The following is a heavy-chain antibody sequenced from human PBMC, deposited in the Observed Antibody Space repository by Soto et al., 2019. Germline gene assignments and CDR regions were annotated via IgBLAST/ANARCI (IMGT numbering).Heavy chain of an antibody. CDR3: ASEPNTYYEFWSGYSVYYYYMDV. Sequence: GGSLRLSCAASGFTFSSYEMNWVRQAPGKGLEWVSYISSSGSTIYYADSVKGRFTISRENAKNSLYLQMNSLSAEDTAVYYCASEPNTYYEFWSGYSVYYYYMDVWGKGTTVTVSS. D-gene: IGHD3-3*01. CDR2: ISSSGSTI. J-gene: IGHJ6*03. V-gene: IGHV3-48*03. CDR1: GFTFSSYE.